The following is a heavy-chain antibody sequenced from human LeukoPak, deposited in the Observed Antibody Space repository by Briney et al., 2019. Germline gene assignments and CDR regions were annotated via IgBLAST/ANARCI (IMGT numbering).Heavy chain of an antibody. CDR2: IYYSGST. V-gene: IGHV4-59*08. J-gene: IGHJ3*02. D-gene: IGHD6-19*01. CDR3: ARRIAVADAFDI. CDR1: GGSISSYY. Sequence: SETLSLTCTVSGGSISSYYWSWIRQPPGKGLEWIGYIYYSGSTNYNPSLKSRVNISVDTSKNQFSLKLSSVTAADTAVYYCARRIAVADAFDIWGQGTMVTVSS.